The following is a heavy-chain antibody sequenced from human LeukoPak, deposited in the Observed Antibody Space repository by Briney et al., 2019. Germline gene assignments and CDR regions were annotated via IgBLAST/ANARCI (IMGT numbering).Heavy chain of an antibody. CDR2: ISSSSSYI. CDR1: GFTFSSYS. D-gene: IGHD3-22*01. J-gene: IGHJ3*02. CDR3: ARDLYYYDSRGAFDI. Sequence: GGSLRLSCAASGFTFSSYSMNWVRQAPGKGLEWVSSISSSSSYIYYADSVRGRFTISRDNAKNSLYLQMNSLRAEDTAVYYCARDLYYYDSRGAFDIWGQGTMVTVSS. V-gene: IGHV3-21*01.